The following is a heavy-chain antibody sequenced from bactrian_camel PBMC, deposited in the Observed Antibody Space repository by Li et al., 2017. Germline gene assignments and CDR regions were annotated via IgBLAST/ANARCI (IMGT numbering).Heavy chain of an antibody. Sequence: QVQLVESGGGSVQAGGSLRLSCTVSGFSIDDSDMGWYRQAPGNECELVSSISGDGTTYYAESVRGRFTISKDVTKNIVSLQMDSLKPEDTAMYYCKADRPGSMVYVLSCWGQGTQVTVS. J-gene: IGHJ4*01. CDR2: ISGDGTT. CDR3: KADRPGSMVYVLSC. V-gene: IGHV3S60*01. CDR1: GFSIDDSD. D-gene: IGHD3*01.